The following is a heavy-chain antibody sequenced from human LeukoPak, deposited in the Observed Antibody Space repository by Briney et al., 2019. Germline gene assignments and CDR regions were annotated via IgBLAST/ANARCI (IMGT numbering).Heavy chain of an antibody. V-gene: IGHV1-69*05. J-gene: IGHJ5*02. CDR3: ARSSELGYSSGWYGGAGVWFDP. CDR2: IIPIFGTA. D-gene: IGHD6-19*01. CDR1: GGTFSSYA. Sequence: SSVKVSCKASGGTFSSYAISWVRQAPGQGLEWMGGIIPIFGTANYAQKFQGRVTITTDESTSTAYMELSSLRSEDTAVYYCARSSELGYSSGWYGGAGVWFDPWGQGTLVTVSS.